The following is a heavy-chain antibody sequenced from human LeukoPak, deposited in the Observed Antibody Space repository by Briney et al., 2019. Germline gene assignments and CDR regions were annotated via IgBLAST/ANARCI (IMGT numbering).Heavy chain of an antibody. J-gene: IGHJ3*02. CDR2: IHYSGTT. Sequence: SETLSLTCIVSGGSVSSSPYYWSWIRQPPGKGLEWLGYIHYSGTTSYNPSLKSRVAISVDTSKNQFSLKLSSVTAADTAVYYCASGSSGYFDIWGQGTMVTVSS. V-gene: IGHV4-61*01. D-gene: IGHD3-22*01. CDR3: ASGSSGYFDI. CDR1: GGSVSSSPYY.